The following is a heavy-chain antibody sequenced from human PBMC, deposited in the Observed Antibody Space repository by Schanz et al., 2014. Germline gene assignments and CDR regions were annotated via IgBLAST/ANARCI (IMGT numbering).Heavy chain of an antibody. CDR2: VSPSGTYM. J-gene: IGHJ5*02. CDR1: EFTFTDYT. Sequence: EVHLVESGGGLVKPGGSLRLSCAASEFTFTDYTLNWVRQAPGKGLEWVSSVSPSGTYMYYADSVRGRFSISRDNARESVFLRMNSLRVEDTAVDYCARAKGYTGSGPPDPWGRGTLVTVSS. V-gene: IGHV3-21*01. CDR3: ARAKGYTGSGPPDP. D-gene: IGHD5-12*01.